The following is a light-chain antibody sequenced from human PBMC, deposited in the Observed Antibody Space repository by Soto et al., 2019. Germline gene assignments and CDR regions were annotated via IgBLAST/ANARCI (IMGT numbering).Light chain of an antibody. V-gene: IGKV1-39*01. Sequence: DIEMTQSPSTLSGSVGDRVTITCRASQTISSWLAWYQQKPGKAPKLLIYAASSLLSGVPSRFSGSGSGTDFTLTISSLQPEDFATYYCQQSYTNPLTSGQGTRLEIK. CDR1: QTISSW. CDR2: AAS. CDR3: QQSYTNPLT. J-gene: IGKJ5*01.